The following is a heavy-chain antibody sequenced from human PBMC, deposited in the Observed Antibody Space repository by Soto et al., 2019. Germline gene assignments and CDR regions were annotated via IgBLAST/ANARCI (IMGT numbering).Heavy chain of an antibody. CDR3: ARGLASDKVDS. V-gene: IGHV4-30-4*01. J-gene: IGHJ4*02. Sequence: QVQLQESRPGLVTQLQKLAIPCTVSGDSINYHYYYCSWIRQTPGLGLEWIGHIYDGESTYNNPFLTILLVISVSTSKNQSSLKLSSVTAADTAINYCARGLASDKVDSWGQGPLVTVSS. CDR2: IYDGEST. D-gene: IGHD2-21*01. CDR1: GDSINYHYYY.